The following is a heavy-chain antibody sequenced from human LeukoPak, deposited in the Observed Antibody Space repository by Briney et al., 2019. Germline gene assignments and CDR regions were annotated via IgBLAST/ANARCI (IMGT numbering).Heavy chain of an antibody. D-gene: IGHD2-2*01. CDR3: AKDRGCSSTSCYSPYYFDY. J-gene: IGHJ4*02. CDR1: GFTFSSYA. Sequence: PGGSLRLSCAASGFTFSSYAMSWVRQAPGKGLEWVAVISYDGSNKYYADSVKGRFTISRDNSKNTLYLQMNSLRAEDTAVYYCAKDRGCSSTSCYSPYYFDYWGQGTLVTVSS. V-gene: IGHV3-30*18. CDR2: ISYDGSNK.